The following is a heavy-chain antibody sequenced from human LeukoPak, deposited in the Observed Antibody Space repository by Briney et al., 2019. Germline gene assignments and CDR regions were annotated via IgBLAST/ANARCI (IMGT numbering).Heavy chain of an antibody. CDR2: IYHSGST. Sequence: PSETLSLTCTVSGGSISSGGYYWSWIRQPPGKGLEWIGYIYHSGSTYYNPSLKSRVTISVDTSKNQFSLKLSSVTAADTAVYYCARVVGHSSTFVDYWGQGTLVTVSS. J-gene: IGHJ4*02. CDR3: ARVVGHSSTFVDY. CDR1: GGSISSGGYY. V-gene: IGHV4-30-2*01. D-gene: IGHD6-13*01.